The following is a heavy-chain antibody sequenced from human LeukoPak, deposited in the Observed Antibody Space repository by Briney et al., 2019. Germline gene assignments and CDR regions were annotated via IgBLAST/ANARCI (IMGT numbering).Heavy chain of an antibody. V-gene: IGHV3-21*01. CDR3: ASPHYFDN. J-gene: IGHJ4*02. CDR1: GLTFSDYS. Sequence: GGSLRLSCAASGLTFSDYSMNWVRKAPGKGLEWVSSISSGGTYTNYADSVKGRFTVSRDNAKNSLYLQMNSLRADDTAMYYCASPHYFDNWGQGTLVTVSS. CDR2: ISSGGTYT.